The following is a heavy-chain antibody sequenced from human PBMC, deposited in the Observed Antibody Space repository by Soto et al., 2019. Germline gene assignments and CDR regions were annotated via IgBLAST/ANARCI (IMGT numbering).Heavy chain of an antibody. CDR3: ARSLAVAPFDH. D-gene: IGHD6-19*01. CDR2: VSGSNGNT. J-gene: IGHJ4*02. V-gene: IGHV1-18*01. Sequence: QVQLVQSGAEVKKPGASVEVSCKASGYTFTNYGITWMRQAPGQGPEWIGWVSGSNGNTKYAPKLQGRVTMTRDTSTSTAYMELRSLTYDDTAVYYCARSLAVAPFDHWGQGTLVTVSS. CDR1: GYTFTNYG.